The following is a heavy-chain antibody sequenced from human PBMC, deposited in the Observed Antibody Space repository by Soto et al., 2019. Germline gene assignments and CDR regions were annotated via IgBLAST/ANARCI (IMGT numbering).Heavy chain of an antibody. CDR1: GGSISGSSYY. D-gene: IGHD2-2*01. CDR3: VMPSRREQADGYAS. J-gene: IGHJ5*02. V-gene: IGHV4-39*01. CDR2: VYYTGHT. Sequence: SETLFLTCTVSGGSISGSSYYWGWFRQPPGKGPEWVGSVYYTGHTYYNPSSKSRVTVSVDTSKNQFSLRLSSVTAADTAVYYCVMPSRREQADGYASWARRSPDTGSS.